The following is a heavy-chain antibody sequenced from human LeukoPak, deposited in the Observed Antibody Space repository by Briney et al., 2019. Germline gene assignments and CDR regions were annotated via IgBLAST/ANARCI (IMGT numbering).Heavy chain of an antibody. Sequence: GGSLRLSCAASGFTFSSYAMSWVRQAPGKGLEWVSAISGSGGSTYYADSVKGRFTISRDNSKNTLYLQMNSLRAEDTAVYYCAIHTYYYGSGSYSPGLFDYWGQGTLVTVSS. CDR2: ISGSGGST. D-gene: IGHD3-10*01. J-gene: IGHJ4*02. CDR3: AIHTYYYGSGSYSPGLFDY. V-gene: IGHV3-23*01. CDR1: GFTFSSYA.